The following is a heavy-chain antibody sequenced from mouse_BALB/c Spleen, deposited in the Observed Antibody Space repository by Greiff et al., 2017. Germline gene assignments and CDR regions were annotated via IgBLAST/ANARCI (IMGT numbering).Heavy chain of an antibody. V-gene: IGHV5-6-4*01. D-gene: IGHD2-1*01. Sequence: EVKLMESGGGLVKPGGSLKLSCAASGFTFSSYTMSWVRQTPEKRLEWVATISSGGSYTYYPDSVKGRFTISRDNAKNTLYLQMSSLKSEDTAMYYCARGYGNSFFDYWGQGTTLTVSS. CDR3: ARGYGNSFFDY. J-gene: IGHJ2*01. CDR2: ISSGGSYT. CDR1: GFTFSSYT.